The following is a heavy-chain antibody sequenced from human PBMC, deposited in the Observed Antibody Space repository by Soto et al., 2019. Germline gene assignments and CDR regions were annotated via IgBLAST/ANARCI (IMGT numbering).Heavy chain of an antibody. CDR1: GYTFSGQY. Sequence: ASVKVSCKASGYTFSGQYIHGVRQAPEQGPEWMGESGRDSGATRYAQKFQGRVTMTRETSITTVYMELKDLSPGDTAVYYCGRGRSGEIVVFYWGQGTPFTVSS. J-gene: IGHJ4*02. V-gene: IGHV1-2*02. CDR3: GRGRSGEIVVFY. CDR2: SGRDSGAT. D-gene: IGHD5-12*01.